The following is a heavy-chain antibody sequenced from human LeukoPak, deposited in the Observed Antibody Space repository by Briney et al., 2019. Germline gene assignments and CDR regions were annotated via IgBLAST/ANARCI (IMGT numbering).Heavy chain of an antibody. CDR1: GVTVSRNY. CDR3: ARDGYYGSGAGAFDI. J-gene: IGHJ3*02. V-gene: IGHV3-66*01. CDR2: IYSGGTT. Sequence: GGSLRLSCAASGVTVSRNYMSWVRQAPGKGLEWVSVIYSGGTTYYADSVKGRFTISRDNSKNTLYLQMNSLRAEDTAVYYCARDGYYGSGAGAFDIWGQGTMVTVSS. D-gene: IGHD3-10*01.